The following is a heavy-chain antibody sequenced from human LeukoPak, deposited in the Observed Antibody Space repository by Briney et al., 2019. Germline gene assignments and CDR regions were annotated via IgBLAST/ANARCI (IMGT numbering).Heavy chain of an antibody. CDR3: ARDVVWLVQGNDFGDDY. J-gene: IGHJ4*02. D-gene: IGHD6-19*01. CDR2: IYTSGST. Sequence: GSLRLSCAASGFTFSSNAMSWVRQAPGKGLEWIGRIYTSGSTNYNPSLKSRVTMSVDTSKNQFSLKLSSVTAADTAVYYCARDVVWLVQGNDFGDDYWGQGTLVTVSS. CDR1: GFTFSSNA. V-gene: IGHV4-4*07.